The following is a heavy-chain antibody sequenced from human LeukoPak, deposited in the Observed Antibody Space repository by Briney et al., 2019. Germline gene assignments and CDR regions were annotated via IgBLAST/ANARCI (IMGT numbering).Heavy chain of an antibody. J-gene: IGHJ4*02. CDR2: INPNSGGT. D-gene: IGHD6-19*01. V-gene: IGHV1-2*02. CDR3: ARTRESYSSGWYSDY. CDR1: GYTFTGYY. Sequence: ASVKVSCKASGYTFTGYYMHWVRQAPGQGLEWMGWINPNSGGTNYAQNFQGRVTMTRDTSISTAYMELSRLRSDDTAVYYCARTRESYSSGWYSDYWGQGTLVTVSS.